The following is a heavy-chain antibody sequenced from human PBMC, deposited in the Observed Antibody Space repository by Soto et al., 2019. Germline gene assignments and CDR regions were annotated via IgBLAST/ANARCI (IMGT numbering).Heavy chain of an antibody. CDR2: ISGSGGST. V-gene: IGHV3-23*01. CDR3: AKALSSNYAPYYYYYGMDV. Sequence: PGGSLRLSSAASGFTFSSYAMSWVHQAPGKGLEWVSAISGSGGSTYYADSVKGRFTISRDNSKNTLYLQMNSLRAEDTAVYYCAKALSSNYAPYYYYYGMDVWGQGTTVTVSS. J-gene: IGHJ6*02. D-gene: IGHD4-4*01. CDR1: GFTFSSYA.